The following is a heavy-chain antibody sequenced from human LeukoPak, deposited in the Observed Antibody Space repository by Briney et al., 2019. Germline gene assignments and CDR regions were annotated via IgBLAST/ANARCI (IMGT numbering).Heavy chain of an antibody. V-gene: IGHV3-7*01. J-gene: IGHJ4*02. CDR3: VRWRARQSEFDS. CDR2: MTPEGHEE. CDR1: GFTFTTYF. D-gene: IGHD3-3*01. Sequence: GRTLRPSSAPSGFTFTTYFIGSVPQAPGKGQECGSNMTPEGHEEYCVDSSKGRFTISRDTAWNSLFLQMHNLRVEDTAVYYCVRWRARQSEFDSWGEGTLVTVSS.